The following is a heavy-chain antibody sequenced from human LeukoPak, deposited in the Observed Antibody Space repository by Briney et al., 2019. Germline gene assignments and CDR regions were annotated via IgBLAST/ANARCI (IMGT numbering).Heavy chain of an antibody. J-gene: IGHJ3*02. Sequence: PSETLSLTCAVYGGSFSGYYWSWIRQPPGKGLEWIGEINHSGSTNYNPSLKSRVTISVDTSKNQFSLKLSSVTAADTAVYYCATVGATRRTFDIWGQGTMVTVSS. CDR1: GGSFSGYY. CDR2: INHSGST. CDR3: ATVGATRRTFDI. V-gene: IGHV4-34*01. D-gene: IGHD1-26*01.